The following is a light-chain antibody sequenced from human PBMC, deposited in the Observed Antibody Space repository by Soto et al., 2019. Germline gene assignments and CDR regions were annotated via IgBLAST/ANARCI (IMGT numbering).Light chain of an antibody. J-gene: IGKJ1*01. CDR3: QQTYSAPPL. Sequence: DIQMTQSPSSLSASVGDRVTITCRASQSIGTNLNWYQQRPRKAPKLLIYSVYSLQSGVSSRFSVSGSGTDFTLSIYSLRREDFAPYYCQQTYSAPPLFGQGTKVEIK. CDR1: QSIGTN. CDR2: SVY. V-gene: IGKV1-39*01.